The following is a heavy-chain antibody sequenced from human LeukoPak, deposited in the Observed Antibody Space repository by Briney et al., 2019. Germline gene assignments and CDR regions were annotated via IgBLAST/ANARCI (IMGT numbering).Heavy chain of an antibody. V-gene: IGHV1-2*02. J-gene: IGHJ5*02. CDR2: INPNSGGT. CDR1: GYTFTGYY. Sequence: ASVKVSCKASGYTFTGYYMHWVRQAPAQGLEGMGWINPNSGGTKYAQKFQGRVTMTRDTSISTAYMELSRLRSDDTGVYYCASLPRRDSSPNWFDPWGQGTLVTVSS. CDR3: ASLPRRDSSPNWFDP. D-gene: IGHD5-24*01.